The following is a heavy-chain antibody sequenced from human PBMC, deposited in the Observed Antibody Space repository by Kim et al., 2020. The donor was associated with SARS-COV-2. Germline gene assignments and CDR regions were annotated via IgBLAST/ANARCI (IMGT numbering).Heavy chain of an antibody. CDR2: ISGNSGTI. V-gene: IGHV3-48*04. CDR1: GFTFSRYS. D-gene: IGHD2-8*01. J-gene: IGHJ6*02. CDR3: VRVKNTVYGGYYYGMDV. Sequence: GGSLRLSCVASGFTFSRYSMSWVRQAPGKGLEWISYISGNSGTIDYADSGEGRFTVSRDTAKNSLYLEINSLRAEDTAIYYCVRVKNTVYGGYYYGMDVWGQGTTVTVSS.